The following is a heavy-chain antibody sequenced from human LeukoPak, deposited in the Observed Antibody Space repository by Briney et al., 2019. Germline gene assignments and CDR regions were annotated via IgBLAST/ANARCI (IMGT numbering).Heavy chain of an antibody. J-gene: IGHJ6*02. CDR3: ARDLLWSGYYYGMDV. D-gene: IGHD3-3*01. CDR2: IGTAGDT. Sequence: PGGSLRLSCAASGFTFSSYDMHWVRHATGKGLEWVSAIGTAGDTYYPGSVKGRFTISRENAKNSLYLQMNSLRAEDTAVYYCARDLLWSGYYYGMDVWGQGTTVTVSS. V-gene: IGHV3-13*01. CDR1: GFTFSSYD.